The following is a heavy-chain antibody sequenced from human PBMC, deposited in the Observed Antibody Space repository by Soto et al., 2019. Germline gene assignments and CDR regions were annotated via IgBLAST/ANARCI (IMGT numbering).Heavy chain of an antibody. D-gene: IGHD6-13*01. Sequence: QLQLQESGPGLVKPSETLSLTCTVSGGSISSSSYYWGWIRQPPGKGLEWIGSIYYSGSTYYNPSLKRRVTISVDTSKNQFSLKLSSVTAADTAVYYCARLRTDSSSWADYWGQGTLVTVSS. J-gene: IGHJ4*02. CDR2: IYYSGST. V-gene: IGHV4-39*01. CDR3: ARLRTDSSSWADY. CDR1: GGSISSSSYY.